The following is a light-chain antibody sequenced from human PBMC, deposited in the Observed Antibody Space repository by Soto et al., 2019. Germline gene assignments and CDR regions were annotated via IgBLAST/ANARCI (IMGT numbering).Light chain of an antibody. CDR2: STN. CDR1: SGSVSPTYY. Sequence: QTVVTQEPSISVSPGGTVTLTCGLTSGSVSPTYYPTWYQQSPGQPPRTLIYSTNSRSSGVPDRFSGSILGNKAALTITGAQADDECDYYCVLFMGSGLWVFGGGTKVTVL. J-gene: IGLJ3*02. V-gene: IGLV8-61*01. CDR3: VLFMGSGLWV.